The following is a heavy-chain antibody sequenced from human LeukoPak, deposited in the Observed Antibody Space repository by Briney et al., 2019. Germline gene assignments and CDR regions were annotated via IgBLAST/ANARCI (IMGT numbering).Heavy chain of an antibody. D-gene: IGHD6-13*01. Sequence: GGSLRLSCAVSGITLSNYGMSWVRQAPGKGLEWVSAISGSGGSTYYADSVKGRFTISRDNSKNTLYLQMNSLRAEDTAVYYCATPSGIAAAGSLYFQHWGQGTLVTVSS. CDR2: ISGSGGST. CDR3: ATPSGIAAAGSLYFQH. V-gene: IGHV3-23*01. J-gene: IGHJ1*01. CDR1: GITLSNYG.